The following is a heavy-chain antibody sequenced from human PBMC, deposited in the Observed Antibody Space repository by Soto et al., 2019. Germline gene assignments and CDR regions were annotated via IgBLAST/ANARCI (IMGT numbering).Heavy chain of an antibody. CDR2: ISGSGGDT. J-gene: IGHJ6*02. Sequence: GGSLRLSCSASGFTFTSYAMSWVRQAPGKGLEWVSGISGSGGDTKNADSVKGRFTISRDNFKDTLFLQMSSLRAEDTAVYYCVKGSRGEYWYYYNGVDVWGQGTTVTVSS. D-gene: IGHD3-10*01. V-gene: IGHV3-23*01. CDR3: VKGSRGEYWYYYNGVDV. CDR1: GFTFTSYA.